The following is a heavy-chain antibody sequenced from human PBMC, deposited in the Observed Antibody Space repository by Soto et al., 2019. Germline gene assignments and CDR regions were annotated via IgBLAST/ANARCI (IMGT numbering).Heavy chain of an antibody. D-gene: IGHD6-13*01. CDR2: IYYSGST. CDR3: ASYSIAPGYGMHV. CDR1: GGSISSSSYY. Sequence: QLQLQESGPGLVKPSETLSLTCTVSGGSISSSSYYWGWIRQPPGKGLEWIGSIYYSGSTYYNPSLQGRVTISVDTSKNQFSLKLSSVTAADTAVYYCASYSIAPGYGMHVWGQGTTVTVSS. J-gene: IGHJ6*02. V-gene: IGHV4-39*01.